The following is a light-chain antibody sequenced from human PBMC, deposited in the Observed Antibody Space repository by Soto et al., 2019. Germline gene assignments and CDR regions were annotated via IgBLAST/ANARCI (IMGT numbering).Light chain of an antibody. V-gene: IGKV3-11*01. CDR2: DAS. CDR3: QQRSNWPPWT. Sequence: EIVLTHSPATLSLSPGERATLSCRASQSVSSSLAWYQQKPGQAPRLLIYDASNRATGIPARFSGSGSGTDFTLTISSLEAEDVAVYYCQQRSNWPPWTFGQGTKVEIK. J-gene: IGKJ1*01. CDR1: QSVSSS.